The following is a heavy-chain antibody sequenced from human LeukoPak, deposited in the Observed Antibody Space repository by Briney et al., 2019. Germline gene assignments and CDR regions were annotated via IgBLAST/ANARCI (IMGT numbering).Heavy chain of an antibody. D-gene: IGHD3-22*01. Sequence: ASVKVSCKASGYTFTAYYIHWLRQAPGQGLEWMGRFNPNSGGTDFAQKFQGRVIMTRETSITTAYMQLTRLRSDDTAVYYCARDLHYERAHGYWGQGTLVTVSS. V-gene: IGHV1-2*06. CDR1: GYTFTAYY. J-gene: IGHJ4*02. CDR3: ARDLHYERAHGY. CDR2: FNPNSGGT.